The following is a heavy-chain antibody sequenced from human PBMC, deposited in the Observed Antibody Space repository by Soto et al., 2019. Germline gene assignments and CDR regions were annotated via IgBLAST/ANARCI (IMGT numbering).Heavy chain of an antibody. V-gene: IGHV4-30-4*01. CDR3: ASDSGYNTYDY. D-gene: IGHD5-12*01. CDR2: IYYSGST. Sequence: SETLSLTCTVSGGSISSGDYYWSWIRQPPGKGLEWIGYIYYSGSTYYNPSLKSRVTISVDTSKNQFSLKLSSVTAADTAVYYCASDSGYNTYDYWGQGTLVTVS. J-gene: IGHJ4*02. CDR1: GGSISSGDYY.